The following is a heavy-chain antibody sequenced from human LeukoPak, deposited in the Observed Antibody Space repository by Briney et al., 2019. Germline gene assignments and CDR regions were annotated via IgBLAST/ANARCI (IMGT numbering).Heavy chain of an antibody. Sequence: PSETLSLTCAVYGGSFSGYYWSWIRQPPGKGLEWIGEINHSGSTNYNPSLKSRVTISVDTSKNQFSLKLSSVTAADTAVYYCARGRGRADWLPPTSYWGQGTLVTVSS. D-gene: IGHD3-9*01. V-gene: IGHV4-34*01. CDR2: INHSGST. J-gene: IGHJ4*02. CDR3: ARGRGRADWLPPTSY. CDR1: GGSFSGYY.